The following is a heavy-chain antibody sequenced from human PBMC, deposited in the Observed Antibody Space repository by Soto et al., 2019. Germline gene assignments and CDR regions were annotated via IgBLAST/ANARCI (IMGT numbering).Heavy chain of an antibody. CDR2: IYWEDDK. CDR1: GFSLSTSGVG. D-gene: IGHD3-10*01. J-gene: IGHJ4*02. V-gene: IGHV2-5*02. CDR3: AHFLLGSSGFDY. Sequence: QITLKESGPTLVKPTQTLTLTCTFSGFSLSTSGVGVGWIRQPPGKALERLALIYWEDDKRYSPSLKSRLTITKDTSKNQVVLTMTNMDPVDTATYYCAHFLLGSSGFDYWGQGTLVTVSS.